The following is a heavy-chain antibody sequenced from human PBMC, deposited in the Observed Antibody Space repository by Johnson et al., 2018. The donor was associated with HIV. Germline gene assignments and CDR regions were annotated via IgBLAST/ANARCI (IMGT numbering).Heavy chain of an antibody. CDR3: ASQIYDYDSGGYSGVFDI. Sequence: VLLVESGGGLIQPGGSLRLSCAASGFTVSTYYMTWVRQASGKGLELVSLLYSSGKTYYADSVKGRFTISRDYSKNRRYLQMNSLRAEDTAVYYCASQIYDYDSGGYSGVFDIWGQGTKVTVSS. CDR1: GFTVSTYY. D-gene: IGHD3-22*01. CDR2: LYSSGKT. J-gene: IGHJ3*02. V-gene: IGHV3-53*01.